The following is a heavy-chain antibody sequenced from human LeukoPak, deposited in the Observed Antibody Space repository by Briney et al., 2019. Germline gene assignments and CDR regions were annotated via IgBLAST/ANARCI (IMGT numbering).Heavy chain of an antibody. CDR2: IKQDGSEI. D-gene: IGHD3-16*01. J-gene: IGHJ4*02. V-gene: IGHV3-7*05. CDR3: VRDDYLGY. CDR1: GFTIRSYW. Sequence: GGSLRLPCAGSGFTIRSYWMAWVRQAPGRGLEWVAHIKQDGSEINYVDSVKGRFTISRDNAKNSVYLQMNSLRVEDTAVYYCVRDDYLGYWGQGRLVTVSS.